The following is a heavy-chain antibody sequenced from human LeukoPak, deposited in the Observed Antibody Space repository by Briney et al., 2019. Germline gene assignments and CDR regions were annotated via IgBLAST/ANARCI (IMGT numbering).Heavy chain of an antibody. D-gene: IGHD3-10*02. CDR1: GGSISSYY. CDR3: ARHVRGLFWYFDL. Sequence: SETLSLTCTVSGGSISSYYWSWIRQPPGKGLEWIGYIYTSGSTNYNPSLKSRVTISVDTSKNQFSLSLSSVTAADTAVYYCARHVRGLFWYFDLWGRGTLVTVSS. J-gene: IGHJ2*01. CDR2: IYTSGST. V-gene: IGHV4-4*09.